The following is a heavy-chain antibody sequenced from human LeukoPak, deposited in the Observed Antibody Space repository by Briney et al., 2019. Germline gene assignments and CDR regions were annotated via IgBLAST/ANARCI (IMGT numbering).Heavy chain of an antibody. V-gene: IGHV1-69*05. CDR3: AFGYSNYFGYYYYMDV. D-gene: IGHD4-11*01. J-gene: IGHJ6*03. Sequence: GASVKVSCKASGGTFSSYVISWVRQAPGQGLEWMGGIIPIFGTANYAQKFQGRVTITTDESTSTAYMELSSLRSEDTAVYYCAFGYSNYFGYYYYMDVWGKGTTVTVSS. CDR2: IIPIFGTA. CDR1: GGTFSSYV.